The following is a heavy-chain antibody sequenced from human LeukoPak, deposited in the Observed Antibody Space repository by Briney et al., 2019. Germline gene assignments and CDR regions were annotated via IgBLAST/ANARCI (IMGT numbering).Heavy chain of an antibody. V-gene: IGHV4-39*07. CDR1: GGSISSSSYY. Sequence: SETLSLTCTVSGGSISSSSYYWGWIRQPPGKGLEWIGSIYYSVSTYYNPSLKSRVTISVDTSKNQFSLRLSSVTAADTALYYCARVTGYMVEDYFDYWGQGTLVTVSS. D-gene: IGHD6-13*01. CDR2: IYYSVST. CDR3: ARVTGYMVEDYFDY. J-gene: IGHJ4*02.